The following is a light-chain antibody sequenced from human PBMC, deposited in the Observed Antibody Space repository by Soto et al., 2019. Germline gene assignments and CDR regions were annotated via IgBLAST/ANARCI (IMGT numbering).Light chain of an antibody. CDR1: QGISSY. CDR3: QQLNSYRQSS. Sequence: DIQLTQSPSFLSASVGDRVTITCRASQGISSYLAWYQQKPGKAPKLLIYAASTLQSGVPSRFSGSGSGTEFALTISSLQPEDFATYYCQQLNSYRQSSFGPGTKVDIK. J-gene: IGKJ3*01. CDR2: AAS. V-gene: IGKV1-9*01.